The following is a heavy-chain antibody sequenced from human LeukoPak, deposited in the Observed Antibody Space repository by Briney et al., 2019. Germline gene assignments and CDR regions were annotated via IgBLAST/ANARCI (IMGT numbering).Heavy chain of an antibody. J-gene: IGHJ4*02. V-gene: IGHV4-38-2*02. CDR2: IYHSGST. CDR3: ATSAREDYFDY. Sequence: SETLSLTCTVSGYSISSGYYWGWIRQPPGKGLEWIGSIYHSGSTYYNPSLKSRVTISVDTSKNQFSLKLSSVTAADTAVYYCATSAREDYFDYWGQGTLVTVSS. CDR1: GYSISSGYY.